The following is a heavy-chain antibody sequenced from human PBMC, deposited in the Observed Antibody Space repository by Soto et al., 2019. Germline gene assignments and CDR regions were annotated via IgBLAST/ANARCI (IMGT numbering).Heavy chain of an antibody. D-gene: IGHD5-12*01. V-gene: IGHV3-30-3*01. Sequence: LTHSCAASGFTFSSYAMHWVRQAPGKGLEWVAVISYDGSNKYYADSVKGRFTISRDNSKNTLYLQMNSLRAEDTAVYYCAREGKVGYDSDYYDYGMDVWGQGTTVTVSS. CDR2: ISYDGSNK. CDR3: AREGKVGYDSDYYDYGMDV. J-gene: IGHJ6*02. CDR1: GFTFSSYA.